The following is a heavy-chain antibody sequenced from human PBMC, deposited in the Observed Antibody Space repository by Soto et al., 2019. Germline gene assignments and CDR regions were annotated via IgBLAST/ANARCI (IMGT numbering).Heavy chain of an antibody. Sequence: QVQLVQSGAEVKKPGASVKVSCKASGYTFTGYYMHWVRQAPGQGLEWMGWINPNSGGTNYAQKFQGWVTMTRDTSISIDYMELRRLRSEDTAVYYCARGMAAAGEEYFDYWGQGTLVTVSS. D-gene: IGHD6-13*01. CDR2: INPNSGGT. CDR3: ARGMAAAGEEYFDY. V-gene: IGHV1-2*04. J-gene: IGHJ4*02. CDR1: GYTFTGYY.